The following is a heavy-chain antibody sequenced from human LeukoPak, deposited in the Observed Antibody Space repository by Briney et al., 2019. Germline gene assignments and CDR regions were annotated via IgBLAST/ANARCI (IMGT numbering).Heavy chain of an antibody. CDR3: ARDQDYYDSSGYYLIFDY. V-gene: IGHV3-7*01. D-gene: IGHD3-22*01. J-gene: IGHJ4*02. CDR1: GFTFSSYG. Sequence: GGSLRLSCAASGFTFSSYGMHWVRQAPGKGLEWVANIKQDGSEKYYVDSVKGRFTISRDNAKNSLYLQMNSLRAEDTAVYYCARDQDYYDSSGYYLIFDYWGQGTLVTVSS. CDR2: IKQDGSEK.